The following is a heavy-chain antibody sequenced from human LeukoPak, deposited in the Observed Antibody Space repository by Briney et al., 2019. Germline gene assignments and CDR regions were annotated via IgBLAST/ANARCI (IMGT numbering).Heavy chain of an antibody. CDR2: IYPGDSDT. Sequence: GESLKISCKGSGYTFSDYWIAWVRQMPGKGLEWVGIIYPGDSDTRYSPSFQGQVTISADKSISTAYLQWGSLKASDSAIYYCARRGTNEYFDLWGRGTLVTVSS. J-gene: IGHJ2*01. CDR3: ARRGTNEYFDL. V-gene: IGHV5-51*01. D-gene: IGHD1-1*01. CDR1: GYTFSDYW.